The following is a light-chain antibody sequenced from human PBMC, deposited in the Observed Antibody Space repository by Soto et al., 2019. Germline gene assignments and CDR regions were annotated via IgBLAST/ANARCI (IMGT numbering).Light chain of an antibody. Sequence: VLTQPPSVSGSPGQSVTISCTGTSSDVGSYNRVSWYQQPPGTAPKVMIYDVSNRPSGVPDRFSGSKSGNTASLTISGLQAEDESDYYCSSYTSSSTYVFGNGTKVTVL. CDR1: SSDVGSYNR. V-gene: IGLV2-18*02. CDR2: DVS. CDR3: SSYTSSSTYV. J-gene: IGLJ1*01.